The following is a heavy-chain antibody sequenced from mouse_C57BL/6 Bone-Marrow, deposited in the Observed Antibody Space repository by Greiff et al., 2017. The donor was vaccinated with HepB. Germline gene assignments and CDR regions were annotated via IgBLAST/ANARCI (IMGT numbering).Heavy chain of an antibody. CDR3: ATTVGGPWYFDV. CDR2: IDPANGNT. CDR1: GFNIKNTY. D-gene: IGHD1-1*01. J-gene: IGHJ1*03. Sequence: EVKLVESVAELVRPGASVKLSCTASGFNIKNTYMHWVKQRPEQGLEWIGRIDPANGNTKYAPKFQGKATITADTSSNTAYLQLSSLTSEDTAIYYCATTVGGPWYFDVWGTGTTVTVSS. V-gene: IGHV14-3*01.